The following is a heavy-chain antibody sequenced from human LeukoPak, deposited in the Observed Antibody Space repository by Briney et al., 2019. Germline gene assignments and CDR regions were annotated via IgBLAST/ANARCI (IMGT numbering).Heavy chain of an antibody. CDR3: ARGLDWFDP. CDR1: GFTVSSNY. Sequence: TGGSLRLSCAASGFTVSSNYMSWVRQPPGKGLEWVSVIYSGGSTYYALSVKGRFTISRDHSKNTLYLQMNSLRAEDTAVYYCARGLDWFDPWGQGTLVTVSS. V-gene: IGHV3-53*03. CDR2: IYSGGST. J-gene: IGHJ5*02.